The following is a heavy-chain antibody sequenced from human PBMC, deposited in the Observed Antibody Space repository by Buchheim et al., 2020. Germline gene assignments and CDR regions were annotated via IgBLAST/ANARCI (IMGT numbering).Heavy chain of an antibody. V-gene: IGHV4-39*01. CDR3: ARHGHERLNYDFWSGHPPWFDP. CDR2: IYYSGST. J-gene: IGHJ5*02. CDR1: GGSISSSSYY. Sequence: QVQLQESGPGLVKPSGTLSLTCAVSGGSISSSSYYWGWIRQPPGKGLEWIGSIYYSGSTYYNPSLKSRVTISVDTSKNQFSLKLSSVTAADTAVYYCARHGHERLNYDFWSGHPPWFDPWGQGTL. D-gene: IGHD3-3*01.